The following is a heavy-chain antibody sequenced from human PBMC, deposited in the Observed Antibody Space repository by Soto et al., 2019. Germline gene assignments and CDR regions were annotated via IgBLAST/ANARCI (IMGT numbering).Heavy chain of an antibody. J-gene: IGHJ4*02. CDR2: IYYSGST. D-gene: IGHD6-19*01. CDR1: GGSISSYY. Sequence: SETLSLTCTVSGGSISSYYWSWIRQPPGKGLEWIGYIYYSGSTNYNPSLKSRVTISVDTSKNQFSLKLSSVTAADTAVYYCARDLGSGCLNYWGQGTLVTVSS. CDR3: ARDLGSGCLNY. V-gene: IGHV4-59*01.